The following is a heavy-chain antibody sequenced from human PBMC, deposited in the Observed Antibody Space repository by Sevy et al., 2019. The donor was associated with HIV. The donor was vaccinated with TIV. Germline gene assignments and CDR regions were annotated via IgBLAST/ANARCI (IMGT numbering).Heavy chain of an antibody. CDR2: MYHRGTT. V-gene: IGHV4-4*02. D-gene: IGHD6-19*01. CDR1: VVSISSSNW. Sequence: SETLSLTCAVSVVSISSSNWWSWVRQPPGKGLEWIGDMYHRGTTNYNPSLKSRVTMSVDKSKNHFSLKLSSVTAADTAVYYCAAVTGTDILGYYFDYWGQGTLVTVSS. J-gene: IGHJ4*02. CDR3: AAVTGTDILGYYFDY.